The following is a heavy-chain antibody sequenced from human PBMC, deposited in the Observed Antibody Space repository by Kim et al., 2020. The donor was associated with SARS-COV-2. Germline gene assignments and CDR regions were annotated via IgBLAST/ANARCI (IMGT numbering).Heavy chain of an antibody. J-gene: IGHJ4*02. CDR3: ARDLGRGYYMDY. V-gene: IGHV4-31*02. D-gene: IGHD3-22*01. Sequence: YDNPSLKSRVTISVDTSKNQFSLKLSSVTAADTAVYYCARDLGRGYYMDYWGQGTLVTVSS.